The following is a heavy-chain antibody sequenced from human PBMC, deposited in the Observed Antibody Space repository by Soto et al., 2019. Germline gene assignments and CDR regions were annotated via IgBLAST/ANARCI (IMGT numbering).Heavy chain of an antibody. CDR1: GGSVSSGTYY. Sequence: QVQLQESGPGQVKPSETLFLTCTVSGGSVSSGTYYWSWILQPAGKGLEWMGYIYRGSPNYNPSLESPATRSVDTSTTKFSLMLSSVTAADTAVYYCSTDQGLGAGYFALWGRGALVTVSS. D-gene: IGHD7-27*01. CDR2: IYRGSP. CDR3: STDQGLGAGYFAL. V-gene: IGHV4-61*01. J-gene: IGHJ2*01.